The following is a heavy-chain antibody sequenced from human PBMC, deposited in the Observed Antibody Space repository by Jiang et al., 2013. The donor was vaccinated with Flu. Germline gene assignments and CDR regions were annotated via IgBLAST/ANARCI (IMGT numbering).Heavy chain of an antibody. CDR3: ASQHWDHGSGSYYMNH. J-gene: IGHJ5*02. CDR1: GASFSGDNSY. Sequence: TLSLACAVSGASFSGDNSYWGWIRQPPGKGLEWIGSIYYSGSTYYNPSLKSRVTISLDTSKKQFSLKLSSVTAADTAVYYCASQHWDHGSGSYYMNHWGQGTLVTVSS. CDR2: IYYSGST. V-gene: IGHV4-39*07. D-gene: IGHD3-10*01.